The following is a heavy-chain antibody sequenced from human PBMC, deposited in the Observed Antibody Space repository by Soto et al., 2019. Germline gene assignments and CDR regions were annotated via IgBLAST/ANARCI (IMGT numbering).Heavy chain of an antibody. CDR2: ISASGGSR. V-gene: IGHV3-23*01. CDR1: AFTFNSDG. CDR3: VRRYYYDGSGPYGMDV. Sequence: GGSLRLSCTVSAFTFNSDGMSWVRQAPGKGLEWVSAISASGGSRYYADSVKGRFTISRDNSKNTLFLQMNSLSAEDTAVYYCVRRYYYDGSGPYGMDVWGQGTTVTVSS. D-gene: IGHD3-22*01. J-gene: IGHJ6*02.